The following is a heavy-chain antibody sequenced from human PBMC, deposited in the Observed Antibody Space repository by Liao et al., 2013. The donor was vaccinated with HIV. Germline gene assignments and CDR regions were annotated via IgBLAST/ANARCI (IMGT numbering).Heavy chain of an antibody. CDR2: IYHSGNT. J-gene: IGHJ4*02. CDR1: GASISSGDYS. CDR3: AGGMETGFYFDF. D-gene: IGHD2-15*01. Sequence: QLQLLESGSGLLKPSQTLSLTCAVSGASISSGDYSWSWIRQPPGKGLEWIGYIYHSGNTFYSPSLKSRVTLSVDSSTNQFSLHLSSLTAADTAVYYCAGGMETGFYFDFWGRGTLVTVSS. V-gene: IGHV4-30-2*01.